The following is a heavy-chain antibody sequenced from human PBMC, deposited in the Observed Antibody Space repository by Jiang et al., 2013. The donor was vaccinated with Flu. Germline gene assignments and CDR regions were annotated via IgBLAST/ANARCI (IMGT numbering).Heavy chain of an antibody. Sequence: GPGLVKPSETLSLTCTVSGGSITSYYWSWIRQPPGKGLEWIGYIYYSGSTNYNPSLKSRVTISVDTSKNQFSLKLSSVTAADTAVYYCARVFNCGGDCFQHDYWGQGTLVTVSS. J-gene: IGHJ4*02. D-gene: IGHD2-21*02. CDR2: IYYSGST. CDR3: ARVFNCGGDCFQHDY. CDR1: GGSITSYY. V-gene: IGHV4-59*08.